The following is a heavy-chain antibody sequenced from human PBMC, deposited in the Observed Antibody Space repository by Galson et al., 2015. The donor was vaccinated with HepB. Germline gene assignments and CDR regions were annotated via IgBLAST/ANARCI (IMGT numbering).Heavy chain of an antibody. V-gene: IGHV3-33*01. CDR3: AGQQLDDEEGAFDI. Sequence: SLRLSCAASGFTFSSYGMHWVRQAPGKGLEWVAVIWYDGSNKYYADSVKGRFTISRDNSKNTLYLQMNSLRAEDTAVYYCAGQQLDDEEGAFDIWGQGTMVTVSS. CDR2: IWYDGSNK. J-gene: IGHJ3*02. CDR1: GFTFSSYG. D-gene: IGHD6-13*01.